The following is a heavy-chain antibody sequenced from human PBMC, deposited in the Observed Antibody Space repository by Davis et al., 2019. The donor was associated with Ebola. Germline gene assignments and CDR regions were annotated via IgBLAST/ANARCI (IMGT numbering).Heavy chain of an antibody. CDR1: GVSITTHF. Sequence: PSETLSLTCTAPGVSITTHFWSWIRQLPGKGLEWIGFIHHGGGANSNPSLKSRVTFSIDTSKSQVSLKLTSVTAADTAVYYCARDTRPCGNDCYDDTFDMWGQGTMVSVSS. CDR2: IHHGGGA. V-gene: IGHV4-59*11. CDR3: ARDTRPCGNDCYDDTFDM. D-gene: IGHD2-21*01. J-gene: IGHJ3*02.